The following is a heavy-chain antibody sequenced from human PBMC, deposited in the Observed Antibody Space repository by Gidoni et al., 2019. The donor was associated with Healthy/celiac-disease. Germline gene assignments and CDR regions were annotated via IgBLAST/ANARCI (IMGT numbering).Heavy chain of an antibody. CDR2: ISGSCDST. Sequence: EVQLLESGGGLVQPGWSLRLSCAASGFTFSSYAMRWVRQAPGKGLEWFSAISGSCDSTYYADSVKGRFTISRDNSKNTLYLQMNSLRAEDTAVYDCAKVRTWVTPGGRYYYYGMDVWGQGTTVTVSS. J-gene: IGHJ6*02. D-gene: IGHD3-16*01. CDR3: AKVRTWVTPGGRYYYYGMDV. V-gene: IGHV3-23*01. CDR1: GFTFSSYA.